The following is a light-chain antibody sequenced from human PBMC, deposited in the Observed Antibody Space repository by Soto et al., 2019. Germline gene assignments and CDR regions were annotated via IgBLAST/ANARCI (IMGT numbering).Light chain of an antibody. CDR2: DVS. V-gene: IGLV2-14*01. Sequence: QSALTQPASVSGSPGQSITISCTGTSSDVGGYNYVSWYQQHPGKAPKLMIHDVSNRPSGVSNRFSGSKSGNTASLTISGLQAEDEADYYCSSYTSSSTLVVLGGGTKLTVL. CDR3: SSYTSSSTLVV. J-gene: IGLJ2*01. CDR1: SSDVGGYNY.